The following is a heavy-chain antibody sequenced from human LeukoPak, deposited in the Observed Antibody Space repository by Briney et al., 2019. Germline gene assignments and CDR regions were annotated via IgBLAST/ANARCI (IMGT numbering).Heavy chain of an antibody. J-gene: IGHJ3*02. Sequence: PSETLSLTCTVSGGSISSGDYYWSWIRQPPGKGLEWIGYIYYSGSTYYNPSLKSRVTISVDTSKNQFSLKLSSVTAADTAVYYCARELSSPLDAFDIWGQGTMVTVSS. CDR2: IYYSGST. V-gene: IGHV4-30-4*01. D-gene: IGHD2-2*01. CDR1: GGSISSGDYY. CDR3: ARELSSPLDAFDI.